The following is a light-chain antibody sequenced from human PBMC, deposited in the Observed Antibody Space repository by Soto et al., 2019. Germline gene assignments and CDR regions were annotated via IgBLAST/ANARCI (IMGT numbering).Light chain of an antibody. CDR3: QQSYSLPYT. Sequence: DIQMTQSPSSLSASVGDRVTITCRPSQSIDNFLNWYQQKPGKAPNLLIYAASSLQSGVSSRFSGSGSGTDFTLTISSLQPEDSATYYCQQSYSLPYTVGQGTKV. J-gene: IGKJ2*01. CDR1: QSIDNF. CDR2: AAS. V-gene: IGKV1-39*01.